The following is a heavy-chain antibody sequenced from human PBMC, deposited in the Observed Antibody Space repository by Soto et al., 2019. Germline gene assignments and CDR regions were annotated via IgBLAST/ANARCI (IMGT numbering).Heavy chain of an antibody. V-gene: IGHV4-31*03. J-gene: IGHJ5*02. Sequence: QVQLQESGPGLVKPSQTLSLTCTVSGGSISSGGYYWSWIRQHPGKGLEWIGYIYYSGSTYYNPSLKSRVTISVDTSKNQFSLKLSSVTAADTAVYYCARGSGLDDCSGGSCYSGVDWFDPWGQGTLVTVSS. D-gene: IGHD2-15*01. CDR3: ARGSGLDDCSGGSCYSGVDWFDP. CDR2: IYYSGST. CDR1: GGSISSGGYY.